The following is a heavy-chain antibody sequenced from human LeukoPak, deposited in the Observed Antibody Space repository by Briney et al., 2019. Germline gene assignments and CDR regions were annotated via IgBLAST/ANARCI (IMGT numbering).Heavy chain of an antibody. D-gene: IGHD3-16*02. CDR3: ARAITFGGVIGYFDY. V-gene: IGHV5-51*01. CDR1: GYSFTSYW. J-gene: IGHJ4*02. CDR2: IYPGDSDT. Sequence: GESLKISCKGSGYSFTSYWIGWVRQMPGKGPEWMGIIYPGDSDTRYSPSFQGQVTISADKSISTAYLQWSSLKASDTAMYYCARAITFGGVIGYFDYWGQGTLVTVSS.